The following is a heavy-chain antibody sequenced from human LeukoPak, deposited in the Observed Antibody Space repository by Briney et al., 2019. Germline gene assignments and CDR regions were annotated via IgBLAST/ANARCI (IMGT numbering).Heavy chain of an antibody. CDR2: INPNSGGT. J-gene: IGHJ4*02. Sequence: ASVTVSCKASGYTFTGYYMHWVRQAPGQGLEWMGWINPNSGGTNYAQKFQGRVTMTRDTSISTAYMELSRLRSDDTAVYYCARAPTGVSVPLFDYWGQGTLVTVSS. CDR1: GYTFTGYY. D-gene: IGHD7-27*01. V-gene: IGHV1-2*02. CDR3: ARAPTGVSVPLFDY.